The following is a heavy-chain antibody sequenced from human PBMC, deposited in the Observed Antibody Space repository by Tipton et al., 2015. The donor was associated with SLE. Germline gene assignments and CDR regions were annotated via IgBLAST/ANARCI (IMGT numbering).Heavy chain of an antibody. J-gene: IGHJ5*02. V-gene: IGHV4-59*06. CDR3: AIGTRWFDP. CDR1: GVSISTYF. CDR2: IDYSGNT. Sequence: TLSLTCSVSGVSISTYFWSWIRQHPGKGLEWIGYIDYSGNTYYKSSLKSRVTVSLDTSRNQFSLQLRSVAAADTAVYYCAIGTRWFDPWGQGTLVTVSS. D-gene: IGHD1-1*01.